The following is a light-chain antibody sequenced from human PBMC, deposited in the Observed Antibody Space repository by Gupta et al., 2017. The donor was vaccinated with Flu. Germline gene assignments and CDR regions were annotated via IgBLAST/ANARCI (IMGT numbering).Light chain of an antibody. V-gene: IGKV3-15*01. J-gene: IGKJ3*01. CDR2: GAS. Sequence: EIVMTQSPATLSVSPGERATLSFRASQSVSSNLAWYQQKPGQAPRLLIYGASTRATGIPARFSGSGSGTEFTLTISSLQSEDFAVYYCQQYKNWPPFTFGPGTKVDIK. CDR3: QQYKNWPPFT. CDR1: QSVSSN.